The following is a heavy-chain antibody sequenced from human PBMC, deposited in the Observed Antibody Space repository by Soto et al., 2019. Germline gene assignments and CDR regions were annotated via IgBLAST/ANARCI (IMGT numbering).Heavy chain of an antibody. CDR2: ISPYNDYT. J-gene: IGHJ6*02. D-gene: IGHD6-19*01. V-gene: IGHV1-18*01. Sequence: GASVKVSCKASVYTFSSYGISWVRQAPGQGLEWLGWISPYNDYTNYAQKFQGRVTITRDTSASTAYMELSSLRSEDTAVYYCAREGIAVAGPYYYYGMDVWGQGTTVTVSS. CDR3: AREGIAVAGPYYYYGMDV. CDR1: VYTFSSYG.